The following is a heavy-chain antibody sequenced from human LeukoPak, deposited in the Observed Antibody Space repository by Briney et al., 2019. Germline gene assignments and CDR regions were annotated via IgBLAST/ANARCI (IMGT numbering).Heavy chain of an antibody. V-gene: IGHV1-2*02. D-gene: IGHD3-22*01. CDR2: INPNSGGT. J-gene: IGHJ6*03. CDR1: GYTFTNYG. CDR3: ARGRHYYDSSGYFCYYMDV. Sequence: ASVKVSCKASGYTFTNYGISWVRQAPGQGLDWMGLINPNSGGTNYAQKLQGRVTMTRDTSISTAYMELSRLRSDDTAVYYCARGRHYYDSSGYFCYYMDVWGKGTTVTVSS.